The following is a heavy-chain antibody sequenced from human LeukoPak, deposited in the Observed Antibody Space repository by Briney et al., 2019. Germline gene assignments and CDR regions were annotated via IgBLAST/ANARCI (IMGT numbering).Heavy chain of an antibody. J-gene: IGHJ6*03. CDR1: GYTFTSYD. Sequence: ASVKVSCKASGYTFTSYDINWVRQATGQGLEWMGWMNPNSGNTGYAQKFQGRVTMTRNTSISTAYMELSSLRSEDTAVYYCARVATMIVNYYYYYYMDVWGKGTTVTISS. D-gene: IGHD3-22*01. CDR2: MNPNSGNT. CDR3: ARVATMIVNYYYYYYMDV. V-gene: IGHV1-8*01.